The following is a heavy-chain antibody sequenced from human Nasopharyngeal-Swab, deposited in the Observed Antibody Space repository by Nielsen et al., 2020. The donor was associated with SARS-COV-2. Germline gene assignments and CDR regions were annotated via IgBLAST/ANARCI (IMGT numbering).Heavy chain of an antibody. J-gene: IGHJ4*02. CDR1: GFTFNIYT. Sequence: GGSLRLSCAASGFTFNIYTMNWVRQAPGKGLEWVSAISSTGDYIYYAASVKGRFTISRDNAKNSLYLQMDNLRAEDTAVYYCARNTPAMFDYWGQGTLVTVSS. CDR3: ARNTPAMFDY. D-gene: IGHD2-2*02. CDR2: ISSTGDYI. V-gene: IGHV3-21*01.